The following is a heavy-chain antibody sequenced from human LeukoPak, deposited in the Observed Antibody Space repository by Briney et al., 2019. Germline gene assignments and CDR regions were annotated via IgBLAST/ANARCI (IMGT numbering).Heavy chain of an antibody. D-gene: IGHD2-15*01. CDR3: ARGGYCSGGSCYYY. J-gene: IGHJ4*02. V-gene: IGHV1-69*13. Sequence: ASVKVSCKASGGTFSSYAISWVRQAPGQGLEWMGGIIPIFGTANYAQKFQGRVTITADESTSTAYMELSCLRSEDTAVYYCARGGYCSGGSCYYYWGQGTLVTVSS. CDR2: IIPIFGTA. CDR1: GGTFSSYA.